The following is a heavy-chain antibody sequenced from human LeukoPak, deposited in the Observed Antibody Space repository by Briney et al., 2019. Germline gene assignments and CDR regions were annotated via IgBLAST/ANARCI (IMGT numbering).Heavy chain of an antibody. Sequence: ASVKVSCKASGYTFTGYYIHWVRQAPGQGLEWMGWINPNSGGTNYAQKFQGRVTMTRDTSISTAYMELSRLRSDDTAVYYCARAACTGGTCNFDHWGQGTLVTVSS. CDR3: ARAACTGGTCNFDH. D-gene: IGHD2-15*01. V-gene: IGHV1-2*02. CDR1: GYTFTGYY. J-gene: IGHJ4*02. CDR2: INPNSGGT.